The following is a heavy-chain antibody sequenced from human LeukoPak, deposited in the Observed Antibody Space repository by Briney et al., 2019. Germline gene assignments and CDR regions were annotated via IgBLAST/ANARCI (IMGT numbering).Heavy chain of an antibody. J-gene: IGHJ4*02. D-gene: IGHD3-22*01. CDR1: GGSFSGYY. CDR3: ARRGDSSGYYYRTQAAEFDY. V-gene: IGHV4-34*01. Sequence: SETLSLTCAVYGGSFSGYYWSWIRQPPGKGLGWIGEINHSGSTNYNPSLKSRVTISVDTSKNQFSLKLSSVTAADTAVYYCARRGDSSGYYYRTQAAEFDYWGQGTLVTVSS. CDR2: INHSGST.